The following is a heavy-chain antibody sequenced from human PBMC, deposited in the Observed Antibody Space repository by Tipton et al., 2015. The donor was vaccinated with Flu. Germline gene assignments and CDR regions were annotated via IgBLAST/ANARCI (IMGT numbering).Heavy chain of an antibody. Sequence: TLSLTCSVSGASISSGGYYWTWIRQHPGKGLEWLGYIYHSGRTYYNPSLKSRVTISVDTSKNQFSLKLSSVTAADTAVYYCAREKDSSGSEFFQQWGQGTLVTVSS. V-gene: IGHV4-31*03. CDR2: IYHSGRT. CDR1: GASISSGGYY. D-gene: IGHD6-19*01. J-gene: IGHJ1*01. CDR3: AREKDSSGSEFFQQ.